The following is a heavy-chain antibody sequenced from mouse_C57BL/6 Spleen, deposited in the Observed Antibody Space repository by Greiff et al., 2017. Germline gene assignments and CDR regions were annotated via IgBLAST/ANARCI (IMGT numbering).Heavy chain of an antibody. CDR2: INPGSGGT. J-gene: IGHJ2*01. D-gene: IGHD4-1*01. Sequence: QVQLKQSGAELVRPGTSVKVSCKASGYAFTNYLIAWVKQRPGQGLEWIGVINPGSGGTNYNETFKGKATLTADKSSSTAYMQLSSLTSEDSAVYFCARSNWAFDYWGQGTTLTVSA. CDR3: ARSNWAFDY. V-gene: IGHV1-54*01. CDR1: GYAFTNYL.